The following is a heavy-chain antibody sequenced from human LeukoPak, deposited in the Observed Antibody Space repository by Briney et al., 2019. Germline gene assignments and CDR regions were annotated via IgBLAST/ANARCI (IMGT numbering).Heavy chain of an antibody. Sequence: LRLSCAPSGFMFNDYALHWVRQAPGKGLEWIGYIYYSGSTNYNPSLKSRVTISVDTSKNQFSLKLSSVTAADTAVYYCARGVGATTHWGQGTLVTVSS. J-gene: IGHJ4*02. CDR2: IYYSGST. CDR1: GFMFNDYA. CDR3: ARGVGATTH. D-gene: IGHD1-26*01. V-gene: IGHV4-59*01.